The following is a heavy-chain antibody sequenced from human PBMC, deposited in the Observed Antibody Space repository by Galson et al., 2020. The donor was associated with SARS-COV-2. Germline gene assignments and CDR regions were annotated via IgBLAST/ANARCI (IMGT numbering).Heavy chain of an antibody. Sequence: ETSETLSLTCTVSGGSINSVDYYWSWIRQSPGKGLEWIGYIYYNGNPYYNPSLKSRVTMSVDTSKNQFSLKLTSVTAADTAVYYCAREPFGDDNWNYVPWFDPWGQGTLVTVSS. V-gene: IGHV4-30-4*01. J-gene: IGHJ5*02. D-gene: IGHD1-7*01. CDR1: GGSINSVDYY. CDR2: IYYNGNP. CDR3: AREPFGDDNWNYVPWFDP.